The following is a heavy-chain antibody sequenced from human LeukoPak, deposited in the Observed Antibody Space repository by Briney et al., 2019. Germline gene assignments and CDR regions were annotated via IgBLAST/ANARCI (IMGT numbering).Heavy chain of an antibody. CDR1: GFTFSSYW. D-gene: IGHD2-2*01. CDR2: IKQDGSEK. J-gene: IGHJ6*02. V-gene: IGHV3-7*04. CDR3: ARGCSSTSCSYYYYGMDV. Sequence: GGSLRLSCAASGFTFSSYWMSWVRQAPGKGLEWVANIKQDGSEKYYVDSVKGRFTISRDNAKNSLYLQMNSLRAEDTAVYYCARGCSSTSCSYYYYGMDVWGQGTTVTVSS.